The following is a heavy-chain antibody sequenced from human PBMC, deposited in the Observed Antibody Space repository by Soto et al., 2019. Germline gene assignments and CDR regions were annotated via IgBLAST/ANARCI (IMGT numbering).Heavy chain of an antibody. V-gene: IGHV4-39*01. CDR3: ARVDKGISGTLFGC. CDR1: GGSISSSSYY. J-gene: IGHJ4*02. CDR2: IYYSGST. D-gene: IGHD6-13*01. Sequence: SETLCLTCTVSGGSISSSSYYWGWIRQPPGKGLEWIGSIYYSGSTYYNPSLKSRVTISVDTSKNQFSLKLSSVTAADTAVYYCARVDKGISGTLFGCWGKGT.